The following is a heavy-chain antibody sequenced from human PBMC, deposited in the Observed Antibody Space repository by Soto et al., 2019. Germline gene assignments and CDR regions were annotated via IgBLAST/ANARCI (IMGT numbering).Heavy chain of an antibody. D-gene: IGHD2-2*01. Sequence: SETLSLTCAVSGGSISSSNWWSWLRQPPGKGLDWIGEIYHSGSTNYNTSLKSRVTITVDKSKNHLSLKLSSLTAADTAVYYCSRLPSYYCSSRYPRAFDYWGHGTLVTVSS. J-gene: IGHJ4*01. CDR1: GGSISSSNW. V-gene: IGHV4-4*02. CDR2: IYHSGST. CDR3: SRLPSYYCSSRYPRAFDY.